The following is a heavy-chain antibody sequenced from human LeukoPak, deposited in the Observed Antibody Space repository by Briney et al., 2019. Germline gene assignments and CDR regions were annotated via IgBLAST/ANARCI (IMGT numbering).Heavy chain of an antibody. D-gene: IGHD3-3*01. Sequence: GGSLRLSCAASGFTFRSYGKYWVRHAPGKGLEWVAVICYDGGNKYYADSVKGRLTVSRDNSNNTLYLQMNSLRAVCTGVYYCGRGVGSNSYYFDYWGQGTLVTVSS. CDR1: GFTFRSYG. V-gene: IGHV3-33*01. CDR2: ICYDGGNK. CDR3: GRGVGSNSYYFDY. J-gene: IGHJ4*02.